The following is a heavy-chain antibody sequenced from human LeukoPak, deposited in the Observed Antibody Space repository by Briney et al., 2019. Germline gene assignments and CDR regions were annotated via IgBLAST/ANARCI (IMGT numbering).Heavy chain of an antibody. CDR2: ISSSSSYI. CDR3: ARDKATSDLDY. J-gene: IGHJ4*02. V-gene: IGHV3-21*01. Sequence: GGSLRLSCAASRFTFSSYSMNWVRQAPGKGLEWVSSISSSSSYIYYADSVKGRFTISRDNAKNSLYLQMNSLIAEDTAVYYCARDKATSDLDYWGQGTLVTVSS. CDR1: RFTFSSYS.